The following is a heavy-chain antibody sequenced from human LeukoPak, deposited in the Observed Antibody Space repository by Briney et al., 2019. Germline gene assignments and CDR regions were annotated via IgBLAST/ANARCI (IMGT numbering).Heavy chain of an antibody. J-gene: IGHJ6*03. D-gene: IGHD5-18*01. V-gene: IGHV3-30*02. CDR3: AKDGTGNLVQLWLQSNYYYYYYMDV. CDR1: GFTFSSYG. Sequence: PGGSLRLSCAASGFTFSSYGMHWVRQAPGKGLEWVAFIRYDGSNKYYADSVKGRFTISRDNSKNTLYLQMNSLRAEDTAVYYCAKDGTGNLVQLWLQSNYYYYYYMDVWGKGTTVTISS. CDR2: IRYDGSNK.